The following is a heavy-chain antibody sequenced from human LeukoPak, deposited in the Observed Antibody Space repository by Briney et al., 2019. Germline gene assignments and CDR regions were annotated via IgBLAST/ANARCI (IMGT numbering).Heavy chain of an antibody. Sequence: ASQTLSLTCAIYGDTVSSNSSTWNWIRQSPARVLEWLGKKYYTSKWYSDYAVSVKSRITITPATSTNQFSLQLNSVTPEDTAVYYCARIGHPWGIEDAFDIWGQGTMVTVSS. CDR3: ARIGHPWGIEDAFDI. CDR2: KYYTSKWYS. J-gene: IGHJ3*02. D-gene: IGHD3-16*01. CDR1: GDTVSSNSST. V-gene: IGHV6-1*01.